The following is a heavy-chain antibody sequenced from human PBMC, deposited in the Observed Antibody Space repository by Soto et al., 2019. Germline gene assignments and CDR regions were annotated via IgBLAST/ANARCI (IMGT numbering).Heavy chain of an antibody. Sequence: PVGSLRLSCAASGFTFSNYGMHWVRQAPVKGLEWVAFISDDGSNKYYADSMKGRFTMSRDNSKRTLYLQMSSLRVEDTAVYYCTKRSNVLRFLEWSSGMEVWGQGTTVTVSS. CDR2: ISDDGSNK. CDR1: GFTFSNYG. V-gene: IGHV3-30*18. D-gene: IGHD3-3*01. CDR3: TKRSNVLRFLEWSSGMEV. J-gene: IGHJ6*02.